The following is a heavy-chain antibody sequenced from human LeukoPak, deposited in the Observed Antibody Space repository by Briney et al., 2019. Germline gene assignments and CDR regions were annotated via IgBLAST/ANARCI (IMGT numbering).Heavy chain of an antibody. CDR3: ARVGGGGELRNWFDP. CDR2: ISSSGSTI. V-gene: IGHV3-11*04. D-gene: IGHD1-26*01. J-gene: IGHJ5*02. Sequence: PGGSLRLSCAASGFTFSDYYMSWIRQAPGKGLEWVSYISSSGSTIYYADSVKGRITISRDNAKNSLYLQMNSLRAEDTAVCYCARVGGGGELRNWFDPWGQGTLVTVSS. CDR1: GFTFSDYY.